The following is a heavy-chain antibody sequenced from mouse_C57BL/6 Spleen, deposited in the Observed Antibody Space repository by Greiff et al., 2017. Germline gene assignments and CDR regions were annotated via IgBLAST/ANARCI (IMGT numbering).Heavy chain of an antibody. Sequence: QVQLKESGAELVKPGASVKMSCKASGYTFTSYWITWVKQRPGQGLEWIGDIYPGSGSTNYNEKFKSKATLTVDTSSSTAYMQLSSLTSEDSAVYYCARERIYYDYDGYAMDYWGQGTSVTVSS. V-gene: IGHV1-55*01. CDR2: IYPGSGST. J-gene: IGHJ4*01. D-gene: IGHD2-4*01. CDR3: ARERIYYDYDGYAMDY. CDR1: GYTFTSYW.